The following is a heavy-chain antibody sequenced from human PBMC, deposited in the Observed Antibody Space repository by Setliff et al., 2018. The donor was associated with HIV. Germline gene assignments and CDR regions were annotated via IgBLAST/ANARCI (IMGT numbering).Heavy chain of an antibody. V-gene: IGHV5-51*01. CDR2: IHPSDSDS. CDR1: GYSFTNSW. D-gene: IGHD2-8*01. CDR3: ARLKDVVLMVNDF. J-gene: IGHJ4*02. Sequence: GESLKISCRGSGYSFTNSWIGWVRQTPGKGLEWMGIIHPSDSDSRYSPSFQGQVTISADKSISTAYLQWSSLKASDTAMYYCARLKDVVLMVNDFWGQGTLVTVSS.